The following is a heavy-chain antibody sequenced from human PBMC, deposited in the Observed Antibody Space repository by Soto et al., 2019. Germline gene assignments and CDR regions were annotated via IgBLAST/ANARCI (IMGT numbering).Heavy chain of an antibody. CDR1: GFSFSTYE. Sequence: GGSLRLSCAASGFSFSTYEMNWVRQAPGKGLEWVSYISKNGIDIYYADSVKGRFTISRDNANNSLFLQMNSQRDEDTAVSYCAARKSGSFNIGAFDIWGQGTMVTVSS. J-gene: IGHJ3*02. CDR2: ISKNGIDI. CDR3: AARKSGSFNIGAFDI. V-gene: IGHV3-48*03. D-gene: IGHD3-10*01.